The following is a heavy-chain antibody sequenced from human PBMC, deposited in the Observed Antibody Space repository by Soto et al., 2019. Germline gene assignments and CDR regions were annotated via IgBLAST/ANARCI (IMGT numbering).Heavy chain of an antibody. CDR3: ARESEDLTSNFDY. V-gene: IGHV3-21*06. Sequence: GGSLRLSCAASGFTFSNYGMHWVRQALGKGLEWVSSISSTTNYIYYGDSMKGRFTISRDNAKNSLYLEMNSLRAEDTAVYYCARESEDLTSNFDYWGQGTLVTVSS. CDR2: ISSTTNYI. CDR1: GFTFSNYG. J-gene: IGHJ4*02.